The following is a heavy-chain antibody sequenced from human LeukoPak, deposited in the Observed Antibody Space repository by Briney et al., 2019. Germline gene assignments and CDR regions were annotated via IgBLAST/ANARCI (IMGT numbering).Heavy chain of an antibody. D-gene: IGHD1-1*01. Sequence: SETLSLTCTVSGGSISSTRYYWGWIRQPPGKGLEWIGRIYTSGSTNYNPSLKSRVTISVDTSKNQFSLKLNSVIATDTAVYYCASEGTTFSSFDYWGQGTLVTVSS. J-gene: IGHJ4*02. V-gene: IGHV4-61*02. CDR3: ASEGTTFSSFDY. CDR2: IYTSGST. CDR1: GGSISSTRYY.